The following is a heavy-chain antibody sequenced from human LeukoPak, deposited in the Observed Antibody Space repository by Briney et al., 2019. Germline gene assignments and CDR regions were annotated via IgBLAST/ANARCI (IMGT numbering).Heavy chain of an antibody. V-gene: IGHV1-69*04. J-gene: IGHJ1*01. CDR1: GGTFSSYA. Sequence: ASVKVSCKASGGTFSSYAISWVRQAPGQGLEWMGRIIPILGIANYAQKFQGRVTITADKSTSTAYMELSSLRSEDTAMYYCARDHCSGGSCPQKYFQHWGQGTLVTVSS. D-gene: IGHD2-15*01. CDR2: IIPILGIA. CDR3: ARDHCSGGSCPQKYFQH.